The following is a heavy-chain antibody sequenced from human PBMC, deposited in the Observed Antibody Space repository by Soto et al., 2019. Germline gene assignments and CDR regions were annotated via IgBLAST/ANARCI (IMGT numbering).Heavy chain of an antibody. CDR1: GFTFDDYA. CDR3: ARSFSDSYYDLDF. CDR2: ISWNSASM. D-gene: IGHD1-26*01. V-gene: IGHV3-9*01. Sequence: HPGGSLRLSCAASGFTFDDYAMHWVRQAPGKGLEWVSGISWNSASMDYADSVKDRFSISRDNAENSLYLQMNILKIEDTAFYYCARSFSDSYYDLDFWGQGTLVTGS. J-gene: IGHJ4*02.